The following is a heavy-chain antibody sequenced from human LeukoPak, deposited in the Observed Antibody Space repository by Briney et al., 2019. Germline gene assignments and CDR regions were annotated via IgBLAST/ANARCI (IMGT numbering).Heavy chain of an antibody. J-gene: IGHJ6*02. CDR2: ISYDGSNK. D-gene: IGHD3-10*01. Sequence: PGRSLRLSCAASGFTFSSYGMHWVRQAPGKGLEWVAVISYDGSNKYYANSVKGRFTISRDNSKNTLYLQMNSLRAEDTAVYYCAKAAREDYGSVDDYGMDVWGQGTTVTVSS. CDR3: AKAAREDYGSVDDYGMDV. CDR1: GFTFSSYG. V-gene: IGHV3-30*18.